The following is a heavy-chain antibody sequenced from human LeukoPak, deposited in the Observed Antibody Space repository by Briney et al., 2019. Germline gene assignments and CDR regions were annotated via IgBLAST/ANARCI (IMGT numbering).Heavy chain of an antibody. Sequence: PSETLSLTCTVSGASITTYYWTWIRQPPEKGLEWIGYIYYSGSTNYNPSLKSRVTISVDTSKTQFSLNMNSVTAADTAVYYCARLQRITMAGPDYWYFDLWGRGTLVTVSS. CDR2: IYYSGST. CDR1: GASITTYY. V-gene: IGHV4-59*01. CDR3: ARLQRITMAGPDYWYFDL. D-gene: IGHD3-10*01. J-gene: IGHJ2*01.